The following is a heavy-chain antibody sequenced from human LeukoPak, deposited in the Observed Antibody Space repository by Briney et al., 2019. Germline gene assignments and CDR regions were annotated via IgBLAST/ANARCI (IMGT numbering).Heavy chain of an antibody. Sequence: GGPLRLSCTGTGFNFNMFAMHWVRQAPGKGLEWVSGLSRSGTTTNYADSVKGRFTISRDRSQHTMFLQLNSLRPEDTAVYYCAKEQRIRHCSEGVCMEGYYFDYWGQGTLVTASS. CDR2: LSRSGTTT. D-gene: IGHD2-15*01. CDR1: GFNFNMFA. CDR3: AKEQRIRHCSEGVCMEGYYFDY. V-gene: IGHV3-23*01. J-gene: IGHJ4*02.